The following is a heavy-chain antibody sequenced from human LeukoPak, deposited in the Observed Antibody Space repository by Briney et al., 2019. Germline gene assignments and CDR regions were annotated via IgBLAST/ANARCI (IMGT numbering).Heavy chain of an antibody. CDR3: ARGGSYYDRSGSYAFDI. D-gene: IGHD3-22*01. J-gene: IGHJ3*02. CDR1: GGPISSGDYY. CDR2: IYDNGST. V-gene: IGHV4-30-4*08. Sequence: PSETLSLTCTVSGGPISSGDYYWSWIRQPPGKGLKWLGYIYDNGSTYYNPSLKSRVTISIDTPKQHISRKLGSETATDTSVYDCARGGSYYDRSGSYAFDIWGQGTMVTVSS.